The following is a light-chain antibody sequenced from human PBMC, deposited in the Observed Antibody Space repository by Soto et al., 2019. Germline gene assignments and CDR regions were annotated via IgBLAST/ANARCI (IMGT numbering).Light chain of an antibody. J-gene: IGKJ1*01. CDR2: AAS. Sequence: DIQMTQSPSSLSASVGDRVTITCRASQTITNYLNWYQHKPGKAPQVLIYAASSLQSGVPSRFSGSGSGTDFTLTISSLQPDDFATYYCQQYNTYSTFGQGTKVDI. V-gene: IGKV1-16*01. CDR1: QTITNY. CDR3: QQYNTYST.